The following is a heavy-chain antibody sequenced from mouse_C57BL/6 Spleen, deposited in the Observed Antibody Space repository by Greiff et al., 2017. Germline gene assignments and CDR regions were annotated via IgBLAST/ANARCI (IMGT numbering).Heavy chain of an antibody. CDR3: ARGGKTTFDY. V-gene: IGHV5-4*03. CDR2: ISDGGSYT. D-gene: IGHD2-1*01. J-gene: IGHJ2*01. CDR1: GFTFSSYA. Sequence: EVKLMESGGGLVKPGGSLKLSCAASGFTFSSYAMSWVRQTPEKRLEWVATISDGGSYTYYPDNVKGRFTISRDNAKNNLYLQMSHLKSEDTAMYYCARGGKTTFDYWGQGTTLTVSS.